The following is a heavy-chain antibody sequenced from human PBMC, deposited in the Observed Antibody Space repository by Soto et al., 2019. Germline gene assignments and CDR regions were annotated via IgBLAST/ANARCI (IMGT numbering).Heavy chain of an antibody. CDR3: ATEDWDCSSTSCYTVTGTRAHYYGMDV. Sequence: GESLKISCKGSGYSFTSYWISWVRQMPGKGLEWMGRIDPSDSYTNYSPSFQGNVTISADKSISTAYLQWSRLKASDTTMYYCATEDWDCSSTSCYTVTGTRAHYYGMDVRGKGNTGTVSS. V-gene: IGHV5-10-1*01. CDR2: IDPSDSYT. J-gene: IGHJ6*04. CDR1: GYSFTSYW. D-gene: IGHD2-2*02.